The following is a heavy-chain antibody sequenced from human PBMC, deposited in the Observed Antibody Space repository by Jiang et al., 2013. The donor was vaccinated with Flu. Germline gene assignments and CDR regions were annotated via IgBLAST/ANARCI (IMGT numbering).Heavy chain of an antibody. CDR3: ARTGYCSGGSCYGLVDY. D-gene: IGHD2-15*01. Sequence: LLKPSETLSLTCAVYGGSFSGYYWSWIRQPPGKGLEWIGEINHSGSTNYNPSLKSRVTISVDTSKNQFSLKLSSVTAADTAVYYCARTGYCSGGSCYGLVDYWGQGTLVTVSS. J-gene: IGHJ4*02. CDR1: GGSFSGYY. CDR2: INHSGST. V-gene: IGHV4-34*01.